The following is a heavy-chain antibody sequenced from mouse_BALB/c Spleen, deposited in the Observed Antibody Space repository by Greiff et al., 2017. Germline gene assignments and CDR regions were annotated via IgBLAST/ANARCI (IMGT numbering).Heavy chain of an antibody. CDR3: ARTGSKVLDY. J-gene: IGHJ2*01. Sequence: EVQRVESGAELVKPGASVKLSCTASGFNIKDTYMHWVKQRPEQGLEWIGRIDPANGNTKYDPKFQGKATITADTSSNTAYLQLSSLTSEDTAVYYCARTGSKVLDYWGQGTTLTVSS. D-gene: IGHD1-1*01. CDR2: IDPANGNT. V-gene: IGHV14-3*02. CDR1: GFNIKDTY.